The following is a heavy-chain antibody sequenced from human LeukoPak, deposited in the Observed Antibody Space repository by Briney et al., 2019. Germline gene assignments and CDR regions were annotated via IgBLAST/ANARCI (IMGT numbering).Heavy chain of an antibody. CDR3: ARDPGYGQYMDC. J-gene: IGHJ4*02. CDR1: GFIFSNYG. Sequence: GGSLRLSCAASGFIFSNYGMHWVRQAPGKGLEWAAIISYDGSYKYYTDSVKGRVTISRDNSKDTLYLEMNSLTAEDTAVYFCARDPGYGQYMDCWGQGTLVTVSS. CDR2: ISYDGSYK. D-gene: IGHD4-17*01. V-gene: IGHV3-30*03.